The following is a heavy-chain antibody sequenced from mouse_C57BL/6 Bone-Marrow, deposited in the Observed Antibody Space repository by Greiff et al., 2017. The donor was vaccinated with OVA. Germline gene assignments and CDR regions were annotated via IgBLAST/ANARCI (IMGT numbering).Heavy chain of an antibody. CDR1: GFSLTSYG. J-gene: IGHJ3*01. D-gene: IGHD1-1*01. Sequence: VQLQQSGPGLVQPSQSLSITCTASGFSLTSYGVHWVRQSPGQGLEWLGVIWRGGSTAYNAAFISGLSISKDNSKSQVFFKMNSLQADDTAIYYCARNYHYGSSYPAWFAYWGQGTLVTVSA. CDR3: ARNYHYGSSYPAWFAY. V-gene: IGHV2-2*01. CDR2: IWRGGST.